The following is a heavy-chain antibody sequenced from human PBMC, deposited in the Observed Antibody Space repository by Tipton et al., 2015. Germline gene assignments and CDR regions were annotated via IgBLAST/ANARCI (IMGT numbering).Heavy chain of an antibody. CDR2: IYPGDSDT. CDR1: GYSFANYW. Sequence: QLVQSGAEVKKPGESLKISCKGSGYSFANYWVGWVRQMPGKGLEWMGIIYPGDSDTRYSPSFQGQVTISADRSTSTAYLQWSSLKASDTAMYYCARQPESFSVADEGDYWGQGTLVTVSS. V-gene: IGHV5-51*01. D-gene: IGHD2-15*01. J-gene: IGHJ4*02. CDR3: ARQPESFSVADEGDY.